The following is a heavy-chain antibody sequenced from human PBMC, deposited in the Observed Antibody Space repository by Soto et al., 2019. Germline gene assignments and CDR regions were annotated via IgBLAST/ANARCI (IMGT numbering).Heavy chain of an antibody. CDR1: GGSFSGYY. D-gene: IGHD4-17*01. J-gene: IGHJ4*02. CDR3: ARGFSPINYGDYSQFDY. Sequence: PSETLSLTCAVFGGSFSGYYWSWIRQPPGKGLEWIGEINHSGSTNYNPSLKSRVTISVDTSKNQFSLKLSSVTAADTAVYYCARGFSPINYGDYSQFDYWGQGTLVTVSS. V-gene: IGHV4-34*01. CDR2: INHSGST.